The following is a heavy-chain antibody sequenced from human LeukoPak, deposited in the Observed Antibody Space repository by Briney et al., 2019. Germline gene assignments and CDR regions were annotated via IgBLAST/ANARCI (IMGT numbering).Heavy chain of an antibody. Sequence: SETLSLTCAVSGYSISSGYYWGWIRQPPGKGLEWIGSIYHSGSTYYNPSLKSRVTISVDTSKNQFSLKLSSVTAADTAVYYCASRLGDYDDYXGQGTLVTVS. V-gene: IGHV4-38-2*01. CDR1: GYSISSGYY. CDR2: IYHSGST. CDR3: ASRLGDYDDY. D-gene: IGHD3-22*01. J-gene: IGHJ4*02.